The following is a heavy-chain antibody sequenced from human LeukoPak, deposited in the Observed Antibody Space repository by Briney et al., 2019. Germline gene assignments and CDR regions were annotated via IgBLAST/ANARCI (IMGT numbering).Heavy chain of an antibody. D-gene: IGHD1-26*01. CDR3: ARVDSGSYFGH. Sequence: GGSLRLSCVASGFTFTNYSLNWVRQAPGKGLEWVSSITGWSTYIHYVESVKGRFTVTRDNAKNSLYLQMNSLRADDTAVYYCARVDSGSYFGHWGQGTLVTVSS. CDR1: GFTFTNYS. V-gene: IGHV3-21*01. CDR2: ITGWSTYI. J-gene: IGHJ4*02.